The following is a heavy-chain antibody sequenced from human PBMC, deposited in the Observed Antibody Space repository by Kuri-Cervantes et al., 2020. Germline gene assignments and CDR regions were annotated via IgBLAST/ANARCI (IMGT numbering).Heavy chain of an antibody. V-gene: IGHV3-23*01. CDR1: GFTFSSYA. D-gene: IGHD2-15*01. J-gene: IGHJ3*02. CDR2: ISGSGGST. CDR3: ARPGHCSGGSCQRAFDI. Sequence: GESLKISCAASGFTFSSYAMSWVRHASRKGLEWVSAISGSGGSTYYADAVKGRFTISRDNSKNTLYVQMNSLRHEDTAVYYSARPGHCSGGSCQRAFDIWGPGTMVTVSS.